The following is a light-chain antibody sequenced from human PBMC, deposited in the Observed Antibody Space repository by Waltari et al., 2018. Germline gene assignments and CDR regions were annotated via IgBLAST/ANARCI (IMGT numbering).Light chain of an antibody. V-gene: IGKV1-12*01. CDR1: QTISKY. Sequence: DIQMTQSPSSVSASLGDNVTLTCRASQTISKYLAWYQQASGKAPKLLIYAASNLQSEFPLRFSGSGSGTDFTLTISGLQPEDVGTYYCQQANSFPYTFGQGTKLEIK. CDR3: QQANSFPYT. CDR2: AAS. J-gene: IGKJ2*01.